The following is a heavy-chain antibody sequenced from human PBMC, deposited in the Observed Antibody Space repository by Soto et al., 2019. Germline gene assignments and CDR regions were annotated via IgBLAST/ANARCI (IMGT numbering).Heavy chain of an antibody. CDR3: ARGTRRGGAKLRGWFDP. CDR2: INPSGGST. CDR1: GYTFTSYY. J-gene: IGHJ5*02. D-gene: IGHD1-26*01. V-gene: IGHV1-46*01. Sequence: ASVKVSCKASGYTFTSYYMHWVRQAPGQGLEWMGIINPSGGSTSYAQKFQGRVTMTRDTSTSTVYMELSSLRSEDTAVDYCARGTRRGGAKLRGWFDPWGQGTLVTVSS.